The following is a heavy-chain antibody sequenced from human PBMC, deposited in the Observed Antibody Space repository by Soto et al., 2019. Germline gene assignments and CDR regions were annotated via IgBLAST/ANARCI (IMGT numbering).Heavy chain of an antibody. CDR1: GFTFRSYT. Sequence: VQLVESGGGPVKPGGSRRLSCVVSGFTFRSYTMHWVRQAPGKGLEWVSSISSMSDDIYYADSVKGRFTISRDNAKNPVYLQMNSLRVEDTVVYLCSRPYRCDLRYNMDVWGQGTTATVS. CDR2: ISSMSDDI. D-gene: IGHD1-26*01. J-gene: IGHJ6*03. CDR3: SRPYRCDLRYNMDV. V-gene: IGHV3-21*01.